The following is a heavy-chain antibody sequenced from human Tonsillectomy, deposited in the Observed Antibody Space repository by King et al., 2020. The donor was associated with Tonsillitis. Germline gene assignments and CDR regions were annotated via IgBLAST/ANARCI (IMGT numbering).Heavy chain of an antibody. Sequence: QLQESGSGLVKPSQTLSLTCAVSGGSISSGAYSWSWIRQPPGKGLEWIGYIHHSGSTYYNPSLKSRVTISVDRSKNQFSLNVNSVTAADTAVYYCAIAGYGVYGSYYYGMDVWGQGTTVTVSS. D-gene: IGHD4-17*01. CDR1: GGSISSGAYS. V-gene: IGHV4-30-2*01. CDR2: IHHSGST. J-gene: IGHJ6*02. CDR3: AIAGYGVYGSYYYGMDV.